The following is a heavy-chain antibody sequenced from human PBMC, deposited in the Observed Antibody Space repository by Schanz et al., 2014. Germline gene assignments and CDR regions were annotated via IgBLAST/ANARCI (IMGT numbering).Heavy chain of an antibody. J-gene: IGHJ4*02. D-gene: IGHD3-10*01. Sequence: QVRLVQSGAEAREPGASVKVSCKATGYMFDTSGFAWVRQAPGQGLEWMGWISTYNGHTRYGQKFQDRLSLSTDTDTDTAHVQLRSLRTDDTAVYYCARAPTRMNMFRGVTYFFDYWGQGTLVTVSS. CDR2: ISTYNGHT. V-gene: IGHV1-18*04. CDR1: GYMFDTSG. CDR3: ARAPTRMNMFRGVTYFFDY.